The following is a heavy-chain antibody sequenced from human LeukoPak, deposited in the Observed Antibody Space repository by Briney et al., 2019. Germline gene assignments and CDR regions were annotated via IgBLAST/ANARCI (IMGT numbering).Heavy chain of an antibody. Sequence: SETLSLTCPVSGGSLSSYYWSWIRQPPGKGLEWIGYIYTSGSTNYNPSLKSRVTISVDTSKNQFSLKLSSVTAADTAVYYCARSFAAGRPPGYWGQGTLVTVSS. V-gene: IGHV4-4*09. D-gene: IGHD6-13*01. CDR1: GGSLSSYY. CDR2: IYTSGST. J-gene: IGHJ4*02. CDR3: ARSFAAGRPPGY.